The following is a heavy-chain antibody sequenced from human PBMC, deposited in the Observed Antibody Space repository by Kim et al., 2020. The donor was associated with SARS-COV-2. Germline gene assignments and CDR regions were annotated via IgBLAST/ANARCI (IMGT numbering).Heavy chain of an antibody. CDR1: GFTFSTYG. CDR3: ARGYCGTATCYTGGTYFDD. V-gene: IGHV3-33*01. J-gene: IGHJ4*02. D-gene: IGHD2-2*02. Sequence: GGSLRLSCAASGFTFSTYGMHWVRQAPGKGLEWVATMWYDGSNKYYPDSVKGRFTVSRDNSKNTLYLQVNNLRAEDTAVYYCARGYCGTATCYTGGTYFDDWGRGTLVTVSS. CDR2: MWYDGSNK.